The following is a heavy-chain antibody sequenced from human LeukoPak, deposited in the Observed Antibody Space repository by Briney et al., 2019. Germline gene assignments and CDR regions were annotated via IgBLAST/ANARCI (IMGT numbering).Heavy chain of an antibody. CDR2: INHSGST. Sequence: KSSETLSLTCAVYGGSFSGCYWSWIRQPPGKGLEWIGEINHSGSTNYNPSLKSRVTISVDTSKNQFSLKLSSVTAADTAVYYCARGPLWFGESYFDYWGQGTLVTVSS. V-gene: IGHV4-34*01. CDR3: ARGPLWFGESYFDY. CDR1: GGSFSGCY. D-gene: IGHD3-10*01. J-gene: IGHJ4*02.